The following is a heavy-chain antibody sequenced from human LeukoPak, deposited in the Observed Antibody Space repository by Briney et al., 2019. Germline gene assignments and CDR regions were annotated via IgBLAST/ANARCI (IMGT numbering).Heavy chain of an antibody. CDR2: ISASAGTT. CDR3: AKDRPLNWGYYFDS. D-gene: IGHD7-27*01. CDR1: GFTFASYA. Sequence: GGSLRLPCAASGFTFASYAMTWVRQAPGKGLEWVSSISASAGTTYYVDSVKGRFTISRDTAKSTLYLQMNSLRADDSAVYYCAKDRPLNWGYYFDSWGQGTLVTVSS. V-gene: IGHV3-23*01. J-gene: IGHJ4*02.